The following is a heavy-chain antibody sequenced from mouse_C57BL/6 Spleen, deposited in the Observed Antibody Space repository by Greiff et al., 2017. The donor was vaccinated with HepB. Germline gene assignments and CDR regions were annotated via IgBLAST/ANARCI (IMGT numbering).Heavy chain of an antibody. V-gene: IGHV1-4*01. D-gene: IGHD2-3*01. CDR2: INPSSGYT. CDR3: ARGVGYYYFEY. CDR1: GYTFTRYT. Sequence: QVQLQQSGAELARPGASVKMSCKASGYTFTRYTMHWVKQRPGPCLEWIGYINPSSGYTKYNQKFKEKATVTADKSSSTAYMQLSSLTSEDSAVYYCARGVGYYYFEYWGQGTTLTVSS. J-gene: IGHJ2*01.